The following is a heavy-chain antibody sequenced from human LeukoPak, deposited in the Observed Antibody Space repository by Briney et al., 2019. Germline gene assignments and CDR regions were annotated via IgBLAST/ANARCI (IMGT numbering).Heavy chain of an antibody. CDR2: FDPEDGET. V-gene: IGHV1-24*01. D-gene: IGHD6-13*01. CDR1: GYTLTELS. CDR3: ATIAAAGPLPRLDYYGMDV. J-gene: IGHJ6*02. Sequence: GASVKVSCKVSGYTLTELSMHWVRQAPGKGLEWMGGFDPEDGETIYAQKFQGRVTMTEDTSTDTAYMELSSLRSEDTAVYYCATIAAAGPLPRLDYYGMDVWGQGTTVTVSS.